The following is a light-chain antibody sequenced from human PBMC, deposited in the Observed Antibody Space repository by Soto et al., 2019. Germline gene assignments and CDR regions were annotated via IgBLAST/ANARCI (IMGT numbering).Light chain of an antibody. J-gene: IGKJ5*01. CDR2: GAS. Sequence: DIQMTQSPSSLSASVGDRVTITCRASQSISIYLNWYQQTPGKAPKLLIYGASSLQSGVPSRFSGSGSGTDFTLTISSLQPEDFATYYCQQVNSYPQTFGQGTRLEIK. V-gene: IGKV1-39*01. CDR1: QSISIY. CDR3: QQVNSYPQT.